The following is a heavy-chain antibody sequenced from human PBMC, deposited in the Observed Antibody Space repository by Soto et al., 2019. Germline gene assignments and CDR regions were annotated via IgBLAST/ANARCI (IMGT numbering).Heavy chain of an antibody. CDR1: GYSFTSYW. CDR2: IYPGDSDT. V-gene: IGHV5-51*07. J-gene: IGHJ4*02. Sequence: PGESLKISCKGSGYSFTSYWIGWVHQMPGKGLEWMGIIYPGDSDTRYSPSFQGQVTISADKSISTAYLQWSSLKASDTAMYYCARVAQYGSGGSCYLPDHFDYWGQGTLVTVSS. D-gene: IGHD2-15*01. CDR3: ARVAQYGSGGSCYLPDHFDY.